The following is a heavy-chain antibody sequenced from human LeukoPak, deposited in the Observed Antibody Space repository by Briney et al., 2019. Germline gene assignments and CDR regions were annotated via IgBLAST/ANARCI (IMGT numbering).Heavy chain of an antibody. D-gene: IGHD6-6*01. CDR2: INPNSGGT. J-gene: IGHJ4*02. V-gene: IGHV1-2*06. Sequence: ASVKVSCKASGYTFTGYYMHWVRQAPGQGLEWMGRINPNSGGTNYAQKFQGRVTMTRDTSISTAYMELSRLRSDDTAVYYCARERWRSSSIVVDYWGQGTLVTVSS. CDR3: ARERWRSSSIVVDY. CDR1: GYTFTGYY.